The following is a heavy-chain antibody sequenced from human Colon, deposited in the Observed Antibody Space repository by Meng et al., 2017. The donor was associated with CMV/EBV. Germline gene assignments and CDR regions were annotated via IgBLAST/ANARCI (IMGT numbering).Heavy chain of an antibody. D-gene: IGHD3-3*01. CDR3: ATFGGDFDY. V-gene: IGHV1-2*02. Sequence: QVQVVQSGAEGKEPGASVKVSCKTSGYTFNGYFMHWVRQAPGQGLEWMGWINPVTGDTSYAQKFQVRVTMTRDTSISTAYMELSSLRSDDTAVYYCATFGGDFDYWGQGTLVTVSS. CDR2: INPVTGDT. J-gene: IGHJ4*02. CDR1: GYTFNGYF.